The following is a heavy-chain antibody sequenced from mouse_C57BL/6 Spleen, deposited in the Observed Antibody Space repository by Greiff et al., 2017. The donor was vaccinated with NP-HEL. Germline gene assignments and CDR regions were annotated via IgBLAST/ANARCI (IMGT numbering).Heavy chain of an antibody. V-gene: IGHV1-74*01. J-gene: IGHJ3*01. CDR3: AIDPITTVAATGMAY. D-gene: IGHD1-1*01. Sequence: VKLQQPGAELVKPGASVKVSCKASGYTFTSYWMHWVKQRPGQGLEWIGRIHPSDSDTNYNQKFKGKATLTVDKSSSTAYMQLSSLTSEDSAVYYCAIDPITTVAATGMAYWGQGTLVTVSA. CDR2: IHPSDSDT. CDR1: GYTFTSYW.